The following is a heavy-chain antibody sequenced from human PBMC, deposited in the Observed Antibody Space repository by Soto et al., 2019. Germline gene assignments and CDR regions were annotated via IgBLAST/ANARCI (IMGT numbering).Heavy chain of an antibody. D-gene: IGHD2-2*02. CDR1: GGTFSSYS. J-gene: IGHJ6*02. V-gene: IGHV1-69*13. Sequence: SVKVSCKASGGTFSSYSISWVRQAPGQGLEWMGGIIPIFGTANYAQKFQGRVTITADESTSTAYMELSSLRSEDTAVYYCARREVVVVPAAIPGNYYYGMDVWGQGTTVTVSS. CDR3: ARREVVVVPAAIPGNYYYGMDV. CDR2: IIPIFGTA.